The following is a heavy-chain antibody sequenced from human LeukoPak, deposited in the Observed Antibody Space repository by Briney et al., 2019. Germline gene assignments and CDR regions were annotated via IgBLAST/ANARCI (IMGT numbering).Heavy chain of an antibody. CDR3: ARGLVTIFGVVPHGMDV. D-gene: IGHD3-3*01. CDR1: GYTFTGYD. V-gene: IGHV1-8*01. J-gene: IGHJ6*02. CDR2: MNPNSGNT. Sequence: ASVKVSCKASGYTFTGYDINWVRQATGQGLEWMGWMNPNSGNTGYAQKFQGRVTMTRNTSISTAYMELSSLRSEDTAVYYCARGLVTIFGVVPHGMDVWGQGTTVTVSS.